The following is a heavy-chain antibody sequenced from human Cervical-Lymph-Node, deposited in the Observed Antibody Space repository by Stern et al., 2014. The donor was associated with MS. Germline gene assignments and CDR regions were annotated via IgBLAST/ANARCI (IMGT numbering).Heavy chain of an antibody. CDR1: GFSLSNGKMG. CDR2: IFSNDGK. D-gene: IGHD3-22*01. J-gene: IGHJ6*02. CDR3: ARISRSSAYEPRLTYYYGMDV. V-gene: IGHV2-26*01. Sequence: QVTLQESGPVLVKPTETLTLTCTVSGFSLSNGKMGVSWIRQPPGKALEWLAHIFSNDGKFFTTPLKSRLGISQDTSMRQVFLTMPNMDPVDTATYYCARISRSSAYEPRLTYYYGMDVWGQGTTVTVSS.